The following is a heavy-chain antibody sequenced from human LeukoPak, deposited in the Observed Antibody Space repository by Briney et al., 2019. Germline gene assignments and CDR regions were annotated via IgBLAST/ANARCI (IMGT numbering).Heavy chain of an antibody. J-gene: IGHJ4*02. CDR2: ISSSSSYI. D-gene: IGHD3-3*01. V-gene: IGHV3-21*01. CDR3: ARTYYDFWSGYYEYYFDY. Sequence: GSLRLSCAASGFTFSSYSMNWVRQAPGKGLEWVSSISSSSSYIYYADSVKGRFTISRDNAKNSLYLQMNSLRAEDTAVYYCARTYYDFWSGYYEYYFDYWGQGTLVTVSS. CDR1: GFTFSSYS.